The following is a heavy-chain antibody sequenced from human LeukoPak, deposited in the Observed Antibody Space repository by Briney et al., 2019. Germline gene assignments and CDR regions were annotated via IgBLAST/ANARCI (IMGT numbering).Heavy chain of an antibody. Sequence: ASVKVSCKASGYTFTSYGISWVRQAPGQGLEWMGWISAYNGNTNYAQKFQGRVTITADKSTSTAYMELSSLRSEDTAVYYCAGYYYDSSGYYLPYYFDHWGQGTLVTVSS. CDR3: AGYYYDSSGYYLPYYFDH. V-gene: IGHV1-18*01. J-gene: IGHJ4*02. CDR2: ISAYNGNT. D-gene: IGHD3-22*01. CDR1: GYTFTSYG.